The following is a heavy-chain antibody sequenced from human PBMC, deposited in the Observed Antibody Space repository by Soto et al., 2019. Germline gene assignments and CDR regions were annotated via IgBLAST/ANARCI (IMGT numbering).Heavy chain of an antibody. CDR2: INPSGGST. J-gene: IGHJ6*02. D-gene: IGHD3-22*01. CDR3: ARDPYYYDSSGFMDV. Sequence: ASVKVSCKASGYTFTSYYMHWVRQAPGQGLEWMGIINPSGGSTSYAQKFQGRVTTTRDTSTSTVYMELSSLRSEDTAVYYCARDPYYYDSSGFMDVWGQGTTVTVSS. V-gene: IGHV1-46*01. CDR1: GYTFTSYY.